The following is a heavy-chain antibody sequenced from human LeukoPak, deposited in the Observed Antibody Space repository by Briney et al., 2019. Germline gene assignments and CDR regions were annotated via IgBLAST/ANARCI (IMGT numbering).Heavy chain of an antibody. J-gene: IGHJ6*03. Sequence: GGSLRLSCTASGFIFSDYAMSWFRQAPGKGLEWVGFIRSKIYGATIEYAASVKGRFTISRDDSKSIAYLQMNSLRTEDTAVYYCTRDVLHQGYYYYMDVWGKGTTVTVSS. V-gene: IGHV3-49*03. CDR1: GFIFSDYA. CDR3: TRDVLHQGYYYYMDV. CDR2: IRSKIYGATI.